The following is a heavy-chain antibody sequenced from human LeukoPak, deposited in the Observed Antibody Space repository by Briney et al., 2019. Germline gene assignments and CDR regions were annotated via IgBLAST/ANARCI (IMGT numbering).Heavy chain of an antibody. V-gene: IGHV4-34*01. J-gene: IGHJ4*02. CDR1: GGSISSYY. CDR3: ARRSSSWAFDY. D-gene: IGHD6-13*01. Sequence: NASETLSLTCTVSGGSISSYYWGWIRQPPGKGLEWIGEINHSGSTNYNPSLKSRVTISVDTSKNQFSLKLSSVTAADTAVYYCARRSSSWAFDYWGQGTLVTVSS. CDR2: INHSGST.